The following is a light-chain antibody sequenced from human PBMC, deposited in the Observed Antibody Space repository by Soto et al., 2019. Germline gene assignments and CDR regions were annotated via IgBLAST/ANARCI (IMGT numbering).Light chain of an antibody. CDR1: QSVLYSSTNKNY. V-gene: IGKV4-1*01. Sequence: DIVMTQSPASLAVSLGERATINCKSSQSVLYSSTNKNYLAWYQQKPGQPPKLLIYWASTRESGVPERFSGSGSGTDFTLTISSLQADDVAVYYCQQYYSSPRRTFGQGTKVEIK. J-gene: IGKJ1*01. CDR2: WAS. CDR3: QQYYSSPRRT.